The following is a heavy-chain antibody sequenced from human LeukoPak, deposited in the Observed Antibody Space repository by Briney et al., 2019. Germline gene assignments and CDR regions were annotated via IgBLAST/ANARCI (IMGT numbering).Heavy chain of an antibody. D-gene: IGHD6-13*01. V-gene: IGHV5-51*01. J-gene: IGHJ4*02. CDR2: IYPGDSDT. CDR3: ARSSSWTLYYFDY. CDR1: GSSFTSYW. Sequence: GEALKISCKGSGSSFTSYWIGWGRQMPGKGLEGMGIIYPGDSDTRYSPSFQGQVTISADKSISTAYLQWSSLKASDTAMYYCARSSSWTLYYFDYWGQGTLVTVSS.